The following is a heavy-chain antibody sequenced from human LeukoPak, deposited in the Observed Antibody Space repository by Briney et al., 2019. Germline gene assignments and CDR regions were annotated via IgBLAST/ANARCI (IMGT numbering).Heavy chain of an antibody. CDR3: ARDIDGYNALDY. Sequence: SETLSLTCTVSAGSISSYYWSWIRQPPGKGLEWLGYIYYSGSTNYNPSLGSRVTISVDTSKNQFSLKLSSVTAADTAVYYCARDIDGYNALDYWGQGTLVTVSS. CDR2: IYYSGST. J-gene: IGHJ4*02. V-gene: IGHV4-59*01. D-gene: IGHD5-24*01. CDR1: AGSISSYY.